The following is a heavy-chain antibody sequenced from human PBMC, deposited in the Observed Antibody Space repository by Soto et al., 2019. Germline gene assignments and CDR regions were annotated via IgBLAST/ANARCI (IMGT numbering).Heavy chain of an antibody. D-gene: IGHD3-10*01. J-gene: IGHJ6*02. V-gene: IGHV3-23*04. CDR2: ISRSGGST. CDR1: GFTFRKFA. Sequence: EVQLVESGGGFVQPGGSLRLSCAASGFTFRKFAMSWVRQALGKGLEWVSGISRSGGSTYYADSVKGRCTISRDNSKNTLYLQIDSLRVGDTATYYCAKHCGEVPYDHVDVWGQGTPVTVSS. CDR3: AKHCGEVPYDHVDV.